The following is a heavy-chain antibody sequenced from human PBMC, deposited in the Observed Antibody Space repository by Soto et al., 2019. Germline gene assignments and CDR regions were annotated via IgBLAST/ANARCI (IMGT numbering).Heavy chain of an antibody. CDR1: GFTFSSYW. J-gene: IGHJ6*02. V-gene: IGHV3-74*01. D-gene: IGHD4-4*01. CDR3: ARVYYSNLPYYFYYMDV. Sequence: GGSLRLSCAASGFTFSSYWMHWVRQAPGKGLVWVSRINTDGSSIYYADSVKGRFTISRDNAKNSLYLQMNSLRAEDTAVYFCARVYYSNLPYYFYYMDVWGQGTTVTVSS. CDR2: INTDGSSI.